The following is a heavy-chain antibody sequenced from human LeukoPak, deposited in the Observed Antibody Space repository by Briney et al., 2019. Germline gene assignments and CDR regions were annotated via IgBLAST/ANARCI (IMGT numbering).Heavy chain of an antibody. V-gene: IGHV1-8*03. J-gene: IGHJ4*02. D-gene: IGHD4-17*01. Sequence: ASVKASCKASGYTFTSYDINWVRQATGQGLEWMGWMSPNSGNTGYAQKFQGRVTITRNTSISTAYMELSSLRSEDTAVYYCARDLMTTVTPVGYWGQGTLVTVSS. CDR2: MSPNSGNT. CDR1: GYTFTSYD. CDR3: ARDLMTTVTPVGY.